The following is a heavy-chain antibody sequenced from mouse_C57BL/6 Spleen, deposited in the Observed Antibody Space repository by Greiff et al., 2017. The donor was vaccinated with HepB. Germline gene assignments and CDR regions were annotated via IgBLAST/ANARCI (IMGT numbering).Heavy chain of an antibody. Sequence: QVQLQQPGAELVKPGASVKLSCKASGYTFTSYWMQWVKQRPGQGLEWIGEIDPSDSYTNYNQKFKGKATLTVDTSSSTAYMQLSSLTSEDSAVYYCARMGGYGNSYWYFDVWGTGTTVTVSS. CDR3: ARMGGYGNSYWYFDV. CDR2: IDPSDSYT. J-gene: IGHJ1*03. CDR1: GYTFTSYW. V-gene: IGHV1-50*01. D-gene: IGHD2-10*02.